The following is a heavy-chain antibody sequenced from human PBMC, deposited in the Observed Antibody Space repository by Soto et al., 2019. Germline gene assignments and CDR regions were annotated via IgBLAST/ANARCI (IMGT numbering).Heavy chain of an antibody. CDR3: AKDLVVVVPPDYYYGMAV. CDR2: ISYDGSNK. J-gene: IGHJ6*02. D-gene: IGHD2-2*01. CDR1: GFTFSSYG. Sequence: QVQLVESGGGVVQPGRSLRLFCAASGFTFSSYGMHWVRQAPGKGLEWVAVISYDGSNKYYADSVKGRFTISRDNSKNTLYLQMNSLRAEDTAVYYCAKDLVVVVPPDYYYGMAVWGQGTTVTVSS. V-gene: IGHV3-30*18.